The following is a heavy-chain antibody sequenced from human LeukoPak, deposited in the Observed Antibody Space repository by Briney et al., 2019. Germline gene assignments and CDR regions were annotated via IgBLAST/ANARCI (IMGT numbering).Heavy chain of an antibody. Sequence: GGSLRLSCAASGFSFSTYAMSWVRQAPGKGLEWVSGVNGNGGSTSYADSVKGRFTIFRDNSKNTVYLQMNSLRVEDTAVYYCAKNLYCGGGSCYPSALGMDVWGQGTTVTVSS. V-gene: IGHV3-23*01. CDR1: GFSFSTYA. CDR2: VNGNGGST. J-gene: IGHJ6*02. CDR3: AKNLYCGGGSCYPSALGMDV. D-gene: IGHD2-15*01.